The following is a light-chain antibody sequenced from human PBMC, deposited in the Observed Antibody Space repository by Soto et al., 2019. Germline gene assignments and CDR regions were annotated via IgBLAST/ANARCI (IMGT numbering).Light chain of an antibody. V-gene: IGLV2-14*01. J-gene: IGLJ1*01. CDR2: EDI. CDR3: CSYTNSSNRV. CDR1: SSDIGTYNH. Sequence: QSVLTQPASVSGSPGQSIAISCAGTSSDIGTYNHVSWYQQHPGKAPQLIIYEDINRPSGLSSRFSGSKSGNTASPTISGLQAEDEADYFCCSYTNSSNRVCGTGTKDTV.